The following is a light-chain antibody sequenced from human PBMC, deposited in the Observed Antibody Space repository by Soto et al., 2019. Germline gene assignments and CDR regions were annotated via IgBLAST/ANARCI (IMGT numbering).Light chain of an antibody. V-gene: IGKV3-20*01. Sequence: EIVLTQSPATLSLSPGERATLSCRATETISTNLAWYQQKPCQAPRLLIYGASSRATGIPDRLSGSGSGTDFTLTISRLEPEDFAVYYCQQYGSSSWTFGQGTKVDIK. CDR2: GAS. J-gene: IGKJ1*01. CDR1: ETISTN. CDR3: QQYGSSSWT.